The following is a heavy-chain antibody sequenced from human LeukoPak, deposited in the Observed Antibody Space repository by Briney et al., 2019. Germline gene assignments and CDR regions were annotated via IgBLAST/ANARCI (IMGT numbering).Heavy chain of an antibody. V-gene: IGHV3-23*01. CDR1: GFTFSSYA. D-gene: IGHD2-21*01. CDR3: AKAGKPASRLWVITPDFDY. J-gene: IGHJ4*02. CDR2: ISGSGGST. Sequence: GGSLRLSCAASGFTFSSYAMSWVRQAPGKGLEWVSAISGSGGSTYYADSVKGRFTISRDNSKNTLYLQMNSLRAEDTAVYYCAKAGKPASRLWVITPDFDYWGQGTLVTVSS.